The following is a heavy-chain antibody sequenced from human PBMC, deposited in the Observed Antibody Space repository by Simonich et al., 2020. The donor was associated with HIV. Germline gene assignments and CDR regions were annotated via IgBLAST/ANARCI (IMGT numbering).Heavy chain of an antibody. Sequence: QVQLQQWGAGLLKPSETLSLTCAVYGGSFSGYYWSWNRQPPGKGLEWIGEINHSGITNYKSSLNSRATRSVDKSKNQFSLKLSSVTAADTAIYYCARRDRELILYFDYWGQGNLVTVSS. D-gene: IGHD3-3*01. CDR3: ARRDRELILYFDY. CDR2: INHSGIT. CDR1: GGSFSGYY. J-gene: IGHJ4*02. V-gene: IGHV4-34*01.